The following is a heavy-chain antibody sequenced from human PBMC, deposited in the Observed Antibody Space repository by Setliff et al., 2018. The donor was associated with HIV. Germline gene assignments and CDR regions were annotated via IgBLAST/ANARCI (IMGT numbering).Heavy chain of an antibody. CDR1: GGTFSSYA. J-gene: IGHJ5*02. V-gene: IGHV1-69*06. CDR2: IIPIFGTA. D-gene: IGHD6-19*01. CDR3: ARGLQWLVRGNWFDP. Sequence: GASVKVSCKASGGTFSSYAISWVRQAPGQGLEWMGRIIPIFGTANYAQKFQGRVTITADKSTSTAYMELSSLRSEDTAVYYCARGLQWLVRGNWFDPWGQGTRVTVSS.